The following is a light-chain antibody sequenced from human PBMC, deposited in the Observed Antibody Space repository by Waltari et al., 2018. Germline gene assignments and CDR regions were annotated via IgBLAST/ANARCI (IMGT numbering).Light chain of an antibody. J-gene: IGKJ4*01. CDR2: AAS. CDR3: QQYGRAPLT. V-gene: IGKV3-20*01. CDR1: QSVSSAY. Sequence: LSCRASQSVSSAYVAWYQQKPGQAPRLLIFAASSTAPGIPDRFSGSGSGAAFSLTITRVEPEDSAVYYCQQYGRAPLTFGGGTKVEIK.